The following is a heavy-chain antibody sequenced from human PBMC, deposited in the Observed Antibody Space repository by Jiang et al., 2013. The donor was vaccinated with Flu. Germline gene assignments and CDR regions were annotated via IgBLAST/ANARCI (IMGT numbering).Heavy chain of an antibody. CDR1: GDSVSRNSAT. CDR2: TYYRSKWYN. D-gene: IGHD3-10*01. J-gene: IGHJ6*02. Sequence: GLVKPSQTLSLTCAISGDSVSRNSATWNWIRQSPSRGLEWLGRTYYRSKWYNDYAVSVKSRITINPDTSKNQFSLQLNSVTPEDTAVYYCARAKGAPMVVDDYYGMDVWGQGTTVTVSS. CDR3: ARAKGAPMVVDDYYGMDV. V-gene: IGHV6-1*01.